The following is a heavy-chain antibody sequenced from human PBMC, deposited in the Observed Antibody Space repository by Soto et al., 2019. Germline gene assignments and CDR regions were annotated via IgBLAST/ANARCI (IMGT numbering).Heavy chain of an antibody. CDR3: ARGEYSSSSPPNYYYGMDV. Sequence: QVQLQESGPGLVKPSETLSLTCTVSGGSISSYYWSWIRQPPGKGLEWIGYIYYSGSTNYNPSLQSRVTVSVDTSKTQFSLKLSPGTAADTAVYYCARGEYSSSSPPNYYYGMDVWGQGTTVTVSS. V-gene: IGHV4-59*01. D-gene: IGHD6-6*01. CDR1: GGSISSYY. J-gene: IGHJ6*02. CDR2: IYYSGST.